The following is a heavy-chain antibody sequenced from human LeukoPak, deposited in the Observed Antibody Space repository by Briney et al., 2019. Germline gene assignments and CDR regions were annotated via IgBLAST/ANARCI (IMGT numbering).Heavy chain of an antibody. V-gene: IGHV3-23*01. J-gene: IGHJ6*02. CDR3: AKTSGSGNYYYYYYGMDV. CDR2: ISGSGSST. Sequence: GGSLRLSCAASGFAFSAYAMTWVRQAPGKGLEWVSAISGSGSSTFYADSVKGRFTISRDNSKNTLYLQMNSLRAEDTAIYYCAKTSGSGNYYYYYYGMDVWGQGTTVTVSS. D-gene: IGHD3-10*01. CDR1: GFAFSAYA.